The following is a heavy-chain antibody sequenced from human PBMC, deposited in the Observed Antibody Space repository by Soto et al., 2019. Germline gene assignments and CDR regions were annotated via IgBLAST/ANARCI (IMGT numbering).Heavy chain of an antibody. CDR2: IYYSGST. J-gene: IGHJ6*02. CDR1: GGSISSSSYY. Sequence: KTSETLSLTCTVSGGSISSSSYYWGWIRQPPGKGLEWIGSIYYSGSTYYNPSLKSRVTISVDTSKNQFSLKLSSVTAADTAVYYCARHLPPPYYYDSSGYRDYYYYGMDVWGQGTTVTVSS. D-gene: IGHD3-22*01. V-gene: IGHV4-39*01. CDR3: ARHLPPPYYYDSSGYRDYYYYGMDV.